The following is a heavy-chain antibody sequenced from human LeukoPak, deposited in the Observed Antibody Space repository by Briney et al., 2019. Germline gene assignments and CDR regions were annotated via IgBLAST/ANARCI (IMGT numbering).Heavy chain of an antibody. V-gene: IGHV1-2*02. CDR3: ARGPIAVAANFDY. J-gene: IGHJ4*02. CDR2: INPNSGGT. Sequence: ASVKVSCKASGYTFTSYGISWVRQAPGQGLEWMGWINPNSGGTNYAQKFQGRVTMTRDTSISTAYMELSRLRSDDTAVYYCARGPIAVAANFDYWGQGTLVTVSS. D-gene: IGHD6-19*01. CDR1: GYTFTSYG.